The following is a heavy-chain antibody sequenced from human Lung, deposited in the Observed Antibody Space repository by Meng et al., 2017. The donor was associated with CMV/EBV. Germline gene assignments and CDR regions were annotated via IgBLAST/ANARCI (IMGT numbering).Heavy chain of an antibody. CDR3: ATEPGYSSAWDN. J-gene: IGHJ4*02. CDR2: IYSGGNT. CDR1: GFIVSTKY. Sequence: GGPXRLSCAVSGFIVSTKYMSWVRQAPGKGLEWVSTIYSGGNTYSADSVKGRFTISRDNSKNILYLQMKGLTAEDTAVYYCATEPGYSSAWDNWAQGTLVTVSS. V-gene: IGHV3-53*01. D-gene: IGHD2-15*01.